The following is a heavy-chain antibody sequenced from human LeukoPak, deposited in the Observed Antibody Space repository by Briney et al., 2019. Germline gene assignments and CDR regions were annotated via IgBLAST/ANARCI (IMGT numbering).Heavy chain of an antibody. CDR3: ARPHRSGLYGGFDY. CDR2: LSYSGST. V-gene: IGHV4-39*01. J-gene: IGHJ4*02. Sequence: SETLSLPCTVSGGSISSNSSYWGCIRQPPGKGPEWIASLSYSGSTSYNPSLKSRVTISVDTSKNQFSLKLISVTAPDTAVYYCARPHRSGLYGGFDYWGKGSLLTVSS. CDR1: GGSISSNSSY. D-gene: IGHD6-19*01.